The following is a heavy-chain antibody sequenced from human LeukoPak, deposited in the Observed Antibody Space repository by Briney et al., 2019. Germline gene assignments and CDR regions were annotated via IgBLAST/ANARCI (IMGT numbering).Heavy chain of an antibody. V-gene: IGHV3-23*01. D-gene: IGHD3-16*02. Sequence: GGSLRLSCAASGFTFSSYAMSWVRQAPGKGLEWVSAISGSGGSTYYADSVKGRFTTSRDNSKNTLYLQMNSLRAEDTAVYYCAKRVMITFGGVIAPDFDYWGQGTLVTVSS. J-gene: IGHJ4*02. CDR2: ISGSGGST. CDR3: AKRVMITFGGVIAPDFDY. CDR1: GFTFSSYA.